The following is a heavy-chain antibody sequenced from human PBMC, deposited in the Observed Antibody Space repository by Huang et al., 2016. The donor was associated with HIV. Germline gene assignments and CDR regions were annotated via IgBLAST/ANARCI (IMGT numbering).Heavy chain of an antibody. Sequence: EVQLVESGGGLVQPGGSLRLSCAASGFTFSTYWMSWVRQAPGKGLEWVANRKQDGSEKYYVDSVKGRFTISRDNAKNSLYLQMNSLRAEDTAVYYCAKDRQEALHSSSWEVFDYWGQGTLVTVSS. D-gene: IGHD6-13*01. J-gene: IGHJ4*02. CDR1: GFTFSTYW. V-gene: IGHV3-7*01. CDR3: AKDRQEALHSSSWEVFDY. CDR2: RKQDGSEK.